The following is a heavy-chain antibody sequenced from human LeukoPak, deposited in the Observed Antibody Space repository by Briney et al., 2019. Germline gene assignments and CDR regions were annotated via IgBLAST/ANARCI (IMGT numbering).Heavy chain of an antibody. Sequence: GGSLRLSCADSGFTFSNYWIHWVRQAPGKGLVWVSRINPDGSYTNYADSVKGRFTISRDNSKNTLYLQMNSLRAEDTAVYYCARVAVTASSDAFDIWGQGTMVTVSS. D-gene: IGHD2-21*02. V-gene: IGHV3-74*01. CDR2: INPDGSYT. CDR3: ARVAVTASSDAFDI. J-gene: IGHJ3*02. CDR1: GFTFSNYW.